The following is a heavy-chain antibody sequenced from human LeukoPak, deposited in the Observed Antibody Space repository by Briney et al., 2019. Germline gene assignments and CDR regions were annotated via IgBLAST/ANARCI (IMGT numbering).Heavy chain of an antibody. V-gene: IGHV3-33*06. CDR2: IWYDGSYK. CDR3: ANDQDPRKSGQDEYCQY. Sequence: GSLRLSCAASGFTFSSYGMHWVRQAPGKGLEWVAIIWYDGSYKYHTDSVKGRFTISRDNSKNTLYLQMNSLRAEDTAVYYCANDQDPRKSGQDEYCQYGGQGTLVTVYS. CDR1: GFTFSSYG. J-gene: IGHJ1*01. D-gene: IGHD3-3*01.